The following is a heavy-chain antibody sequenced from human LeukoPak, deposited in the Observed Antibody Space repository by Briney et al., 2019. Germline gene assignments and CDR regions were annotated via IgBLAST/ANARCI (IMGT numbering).Heavy chain of an antibody. Sequence: GGFLRLSCAAAGFTFSSYSMNWVRQAPGKGLEWVSSITTSSTYMYYADSVKGRFTISRDNAKNSLYLQMDSLRAEDAAVYYCARDLSASWHFDYWGQGTLVTVSS. V-gene: IGHV3-21*01. CDR1: GFTFSSYS. CDR3: ARDLSASWHFDY. D-gene: IGHD2-2*01. J-gene: IGHJ4*02. CDR2: ITTSSTYM.